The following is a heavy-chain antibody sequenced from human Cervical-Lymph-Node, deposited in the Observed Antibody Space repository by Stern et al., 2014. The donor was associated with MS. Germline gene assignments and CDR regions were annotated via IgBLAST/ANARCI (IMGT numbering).Heavy chain of an antibody. CDR3: ARDDELYGLDY. J-gene: IGHJ4*02. V-gene: IGHV3-21*01. CDR1: GFMFRTYN. D-gene: IGHD2/OR15-2a*01. Sequence: VQLVQSGGCLFKTGGSLRLSCAVSGFMFRTYNMKYVRQVPGKGLKRVSAISGRSYYIYYAVSVRGRFTISRDSAKNSLYLQRNSLRAEDTAVYYCARDDELYGLDYWGQGTLVTVSS. CDR2: ISGRSYYI.